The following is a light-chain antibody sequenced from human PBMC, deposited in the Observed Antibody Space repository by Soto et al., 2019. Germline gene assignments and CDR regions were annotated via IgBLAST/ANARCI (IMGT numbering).Light chain of an antibody. CDR3: SSYTSSSVV. Sequence: SALTQPRSVSGSPGQSVTISCTGTSSDVGGYNYVSWYQQHPGKAPKLMIYDVSNRPSGVSNRFSGSKSGNTASLTISGLQAEDEADYYCSSYTSSSVVFGGGTKVTVL. J-gene: IGLJ2*01. CDR1: SSDVGGYNY. CDR2: DVS. V-gene: IGLV2-14*01.